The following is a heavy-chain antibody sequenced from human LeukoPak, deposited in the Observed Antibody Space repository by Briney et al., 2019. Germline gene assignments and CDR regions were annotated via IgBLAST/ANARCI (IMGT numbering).Heavy chain of an antibody. D-gene: IGHD4-23*01. CDR3: ASHRKTRSPNWFDP. J-gene: IGHJ5*02. V-gene: IGHV1-2*02. CDR2: INPNSGGT. Sequence: ASVKVSCKASGYTFTGYYMHWVRQAPGQGLEWMGWINPNSGGTNYAQKFQGRVTMTRDTSISTAYMELSRLRSDDTAVYYCASHRKTRSPNWFDPWGQGTLVTVSS. CDR1: GYTFTGYY.